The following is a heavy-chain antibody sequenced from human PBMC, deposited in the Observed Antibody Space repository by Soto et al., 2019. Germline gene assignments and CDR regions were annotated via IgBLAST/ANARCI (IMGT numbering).Heavy chain of an antibody. V-gene: IGHV4-39*01. CDR2: IYYSGST. Sequence: SETLSLTCTVSGGSISSSSYYWGWIRQPPGKGLEWIGSIYYSGSTYHNPSLKSRVTISVDTSKNQFSLKLSSVTAADTAVYYCARRGYYYDSSGYPYYFDYWGQGTRVTVSS. CDR1: GGSISSSSYY. CDR3: ARRGYYYDSSGYPYYFDY. J-gene: IGHJ4*02. D-gene: IGHD3-22*01.